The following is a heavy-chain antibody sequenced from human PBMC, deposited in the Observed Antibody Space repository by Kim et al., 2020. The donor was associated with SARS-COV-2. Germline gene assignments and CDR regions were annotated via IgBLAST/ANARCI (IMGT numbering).Heavy chain of an antibody. CDR2: INHSGST. J-gene: IGHJ3*02. Sequence: SETLSLTCAVYGGSFSGYYWSWIRQPPGKGLEWIGDINHSGSTNYNPSLKSRVTISVDTSKNQFSLKLSSVTAADTAVYYCAGGLRWAFAFDIWGQGTMV. CDR3: AGGLRWAFAFDI. V-gene: IGHV4-34*01. CDR1: GGSFSGYY. D-gene: IGHD3-16*01.